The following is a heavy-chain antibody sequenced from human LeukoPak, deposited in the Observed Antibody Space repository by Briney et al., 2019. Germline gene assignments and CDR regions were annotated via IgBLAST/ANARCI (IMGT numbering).Heavy chain of an antibody. CDR3: ARGGLDCSSTSCYYYMDV. J-gene: IGHJ6*03. CDR2: MNPNSGNT. D-gene: IGHD2-2*01. V-gene: IGHV1-8*03. CDR1: GYTFTSYY. Sequence: EASVKVSCKASGYTFTSYYINWVRQATGQGLEWMGWMNPNSGNTGYAQKFQGRVTITRNTSIRTAYMELSSLRSEDTAVYYCARGGLDCSSTSCYYYMDVWGKGTTVTVSS.